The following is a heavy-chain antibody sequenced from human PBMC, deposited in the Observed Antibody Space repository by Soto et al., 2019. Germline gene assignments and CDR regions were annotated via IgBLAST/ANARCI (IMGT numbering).Heavy chain of an antibody. CDR3: ASNSYGYIFYAY. V-gene: IGHV4-30-4*01. CDR1: GGSISSGDYY. J-gene: IGHJ4*02. CDR2: IYYSGRT. Sequence: QVQLQESGPGLVKPSQTLSLTCTVSGGSISSGDYYWSWIRQPPGKVLECIGYIYYSGRTYYNPSLRIRVTISVDTSKNQFSLKLSSVTAAATAVYYCASNSYGYIFYAYWGQGTLVTVSS. D-gene: IGHD5-18*01.